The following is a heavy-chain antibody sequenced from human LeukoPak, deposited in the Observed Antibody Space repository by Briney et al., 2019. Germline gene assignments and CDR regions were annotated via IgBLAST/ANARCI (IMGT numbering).Heavy chain of an antibody. D-gene: IGHD3-22*01. CDR1: GYTFTSYG. CDR3: ATTPGSSGYKGSGGY. V-gene: IGHV1-18*01. Sequence: ASVKVSCKASGYTFTSYGISWVRQAPGQGLEWMGWISAYNGNTNYAQKLQGRVTMTEDTSTDTAYMELSSLRSEDTAVYYCATTPGSSGYKGSGGYWGQGTLVTVSS. CDR2: ISAYNGNT. J-gene: IGHJ4*02.